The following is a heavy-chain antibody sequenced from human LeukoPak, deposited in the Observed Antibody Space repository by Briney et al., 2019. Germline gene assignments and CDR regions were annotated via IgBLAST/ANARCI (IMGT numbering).Heavy chain of an antibody. CDR1: GGSISSYY. CDR3: ARVYYSNSYDYWYFDL. D-gene: IGHD6-13*01. V-gene: IGHV4-59*01. CDR2: IYYSGST. Sequence: SETLSLTCTVSGGSISSYYWSWIRQPPGKGLEWIAYIYYSGSTNYNPALKSRVTISVDTSKNQFSLKLSSVTAADTAVYYCARVYYSNSYDYWYFDLWGRGTLVTVSS. J-gene: IGHJ2*01.